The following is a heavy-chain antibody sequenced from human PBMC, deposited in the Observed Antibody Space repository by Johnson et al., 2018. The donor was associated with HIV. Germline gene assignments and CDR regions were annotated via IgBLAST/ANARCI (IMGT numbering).Heavy chain of an antibody. Sequence: QVQLVESGGGVVQPGGSLRLSCAASRFTFSNYDMHWVRQAPGKGLEWVAIIWYDGSNKYYADSVKGRFTISRDNSKNTLYLQMNSLRAEDTAVYYCSRENYNFWSGYWGAFDIWGHGTVVTVSS. CDR3: SRENYNFWSGYWGAFDI. CDR2: IWYDGSNK. J-gene: IGHJ3*02. V-gene: IGHV3-33*01. CDR1: RFTFSNYD. D-gene: IGHD3-3*01.